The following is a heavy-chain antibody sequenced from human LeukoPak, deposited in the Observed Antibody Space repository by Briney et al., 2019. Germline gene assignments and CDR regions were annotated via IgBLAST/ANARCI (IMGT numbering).Heavy chain of an antibody. CDR2: VGRDGSEK. D-gene: IGHD1-26*01. CDR3: AKVGTWELQRVFEN. J-gene: IGHJ4*02. CDR1: GFTFSDYL. V-gene: IGHV3-7*01. Sequence: GGSLRLSCAASGFTFSDYLMTWVRQVPGKGLEWVANVGRDGSEKNYVDSVEGRFTISRDNAKKSLDLEMNSLRVEDTALYYCAKVGTWELQRVFENWGQGTLVTVSS.